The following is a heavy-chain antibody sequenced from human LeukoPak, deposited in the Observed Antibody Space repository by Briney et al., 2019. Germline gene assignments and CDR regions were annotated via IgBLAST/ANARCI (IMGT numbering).Heavy chain of an antibody. CDR3: ARDREGLAYFDY. D-gene: IGHD3/OR15-3a*01. CDR2: IDPNSGGT. Sequence: ASVKVSCKASGYTFTGKFIHWVRQGPGQGLEWMGWIDPNSGGTDYAQKFRGRVTMTRDTSTSTAYMDLSSLISDDTAVYCCARDREGLAYFDYWGQGTLVTVSS. CDR1: GYTFTGKF. J-gene: IGHJ4*02. V-gene: IGHV1-2*02.